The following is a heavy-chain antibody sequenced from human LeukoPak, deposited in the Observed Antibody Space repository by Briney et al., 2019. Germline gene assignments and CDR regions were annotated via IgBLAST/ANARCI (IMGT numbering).Heavy chain of an antibody. J-gene: IGHJ4*02. Sequence: GGSLRLSCAASGFTFSSYSMNWVRQAPGKGLEWVSYISSSSSTIYYADSVKGRFTISRENSKNTLYLQMNSLRAEDTALYYCAKGPYCSSSSCYTIGSFDFWGQGALVTVSS. D-gene: IGHD2-2*02. CDR3: AKGPYCSSSSCYTIGSFDF. CDR2: ISSSSSTI. V-gene: IGHV3-48*01. CDR1: GFTFSSYS.